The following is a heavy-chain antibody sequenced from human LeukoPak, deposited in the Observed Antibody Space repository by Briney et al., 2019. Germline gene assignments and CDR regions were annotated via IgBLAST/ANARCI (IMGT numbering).Heavy chain of an antibody. Sequence: GGSLRLSCAGSGFAFSRHWMSWVRQAPGKGLGWVANIKQDGREKYYVDSVKGRFTISRDNAKNSLYLQMNSLRAEDTAVYYCAKGLLGGQGTLVTVSS. CDR1: GFAFSRHW. J-gene: IGHJ4*02. V-gene: IGHV3-7*01. CDR3: AKGLL. CDR2: IKQDGREK.